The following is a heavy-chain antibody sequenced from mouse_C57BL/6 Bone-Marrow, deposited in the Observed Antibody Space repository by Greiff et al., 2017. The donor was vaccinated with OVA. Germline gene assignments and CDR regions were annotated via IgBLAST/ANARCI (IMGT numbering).Heavy chain of an antibody. CDR1: GYTFTSYW. J-gene: IGHJ2*01. D-gene: IGHD1-1*01. V-gene: IGHV1-55*01. CDR2: IYPGSGST. CDR3: ARLGNGSSYGDY. Sequence: QVQLKQPGAELVKPGASVKMSCKASGYTFTSYWITWVKQRPGQGLEWIGDIYPGSGSTNYNEKLKRQATLTVDTSTSTAYMQLSSLTSEDSAVYYCARLGNGSSYGDYWGQGTTLTVSS.